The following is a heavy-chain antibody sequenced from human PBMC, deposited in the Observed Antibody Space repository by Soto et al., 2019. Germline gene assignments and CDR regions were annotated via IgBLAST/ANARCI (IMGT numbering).Heavy chain of an antibody. D-gene: IGHD3-10*01. Sequence: QVQLQESGPGLVKPSQTLSLTCTVSGGSISSGGYYWSWIRQHPGKGLEWIGYIYYSGSTYYNPSHKSRVTISVDTSKIQFSLKLSSVTAADTAVYYCARDRPHYGTGSYTVESLDYWGQGTLGTVSS. J-gene: IGHJ4*02. CDR3: ARDRPHYGTGSYTVESLDY. CDR1: GGSISSGGYY. V-gene: IGHV4-31*03. CDR2: IYYSGST.